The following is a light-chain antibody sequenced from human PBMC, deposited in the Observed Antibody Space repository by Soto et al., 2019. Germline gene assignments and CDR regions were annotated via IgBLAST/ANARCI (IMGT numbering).Light chain of an antibody. CDR2: DVS. CDR1: GSGVGTYSF. CDR3: SSYTYNTAI. J-gene: IGLJ2*01. Sequence: QSALTQPASVSGSPGQSITISCTGTGSGVGTYSFVSWYQQRPDKAPKLIIYDVSNRPSGVSTRFSGSKSVNTASLTISGLQADDEADYYCSSYTYNTAIFGGGTKLTVL. V-gene: IGLV2-14*01.